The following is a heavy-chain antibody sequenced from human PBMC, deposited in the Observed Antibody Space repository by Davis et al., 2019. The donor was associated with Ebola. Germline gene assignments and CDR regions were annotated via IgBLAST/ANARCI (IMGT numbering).Heavy chain of an antibody. D-gene: IGHD2-15*01. CDR1: GGSINNNFYN. Sequence: SETLSLTCSVSGGSINNNFYNWGWIRQPPGKGLEWIGTVSYSGDTYHNPSLKSRVTMSVDTSKNQFSLSLSSVTAADTAVYYCARLTLASVPDIVDNWSPGSLVTVSS. CDR3: ARLTLASVPDIVDN. J-gene: IGHJ4*01. V-gene: IGHV4-39*01. CDR2: VSYSGDT.